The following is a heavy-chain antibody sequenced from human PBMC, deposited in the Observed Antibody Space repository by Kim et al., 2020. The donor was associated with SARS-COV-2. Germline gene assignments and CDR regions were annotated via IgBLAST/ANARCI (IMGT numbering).Heavy chain of an antibody. CDR3: ARSPGDSSSFCFDP. V-gene: IGHV4-4*02. J-gene: IGHJ5*02. D-gene: IGHD6-6*01. Sequence: SETLSLTCGVSGGSISSNNWWSWVRQPPGKGLEWIEEIYHSESTNYNPSLRSRVTISVHKSKHQFSLNLNSVTAADTAGYYCARSPGDSSSFCFDPWGQG. CDR1: GGSISSNNW. CDR2: IYHSEST.